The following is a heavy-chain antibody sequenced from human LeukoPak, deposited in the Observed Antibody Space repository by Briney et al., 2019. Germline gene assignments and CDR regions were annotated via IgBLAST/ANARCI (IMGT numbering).Heavy chain of an antibody. V-gene: IGHV3-7*03. CDR2: IKQDGNEK. CDR1: GFTFRTYW. D-gene: IGHD2-15*01. J-gene: IGHJ6*03. Sequence: GGSLRLSCAASGFTFRTYWMSWVRQAPGKGLEWVANIKQDGNEKYYVDSVKGRFTISRDNSKNTLYLQMNSLRAEDTAIYYCAKNGDRGAYCTGGTCYPYFYYYMDVWGKGTTVTI. CDR3: AKNGDRGAYCTGGTCYPYFYYYMDV.